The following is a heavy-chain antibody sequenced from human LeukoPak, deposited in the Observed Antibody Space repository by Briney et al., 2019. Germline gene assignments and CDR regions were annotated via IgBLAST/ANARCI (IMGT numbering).Heavy chain of an antibody. CDR3: ARDWDYGSGSYYY. CDR1: GYTLTELS. J-gene: IGHJ4*02. V-gene: IGHV1-24*01. D-gene: IGHD3-10*01. CDR2: FDPEDGET. Sequence: ASVKVSCKVSGYTLTELSMHWVRQAPGKGLEWMGGFDPEDGETIYAQKFQGRVTMTTDTSTSTAYMELRSLRSDDTAVYYCARDWDYGSGSYYYWGQGTLVTVSS.